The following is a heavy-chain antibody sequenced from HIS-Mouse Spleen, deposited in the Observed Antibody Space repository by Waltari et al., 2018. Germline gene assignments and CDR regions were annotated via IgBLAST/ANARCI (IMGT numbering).Heavy chain of an antibody. CDR2: NRSKGYGGTT. D-gene: IGHD3-22*01. CDR1: GFTFGDYA. J-gene: IGHJ3*02. CDR3: TRVGVAYYDSSGDDAFDI. V-gene: IGHV3-49*05. Sequence: EVQLVESGGGLVKPGRSLRLSCTASGFTFGDYAMSWFRQGAGKGVGRVGFNRSKGYGGTTEYAASVKGRLTISRDDSKSIAYLQMNSLKTEDTAVYYCTRVGVAYYDSSGDDAFDIWGQGTMVTVSS.